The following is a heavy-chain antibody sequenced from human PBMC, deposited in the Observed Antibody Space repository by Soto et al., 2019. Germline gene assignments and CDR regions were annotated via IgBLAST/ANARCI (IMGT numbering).Heavy chain of an antibody. CDR1: GFTFSSYG. CDR3: AKDWGAMIVVVTPLDY. Sequence: QVQLVESGGGVVQPGRSLRLSCAASGFTFSSYGMHWVRQAPGKGLEWVAVISYDGSNKYYADSVKGRFTISRDNSKNTLYLQMNSLRAEDTAVYYCAKDWGAMIVVVTPLDYWGQGTLVTVSS. D-gene: IGHD3-22*01. J-gene: IGHJ4*02. V-gene: IGHV3-30*18. CDR2: ISYDGSNK.